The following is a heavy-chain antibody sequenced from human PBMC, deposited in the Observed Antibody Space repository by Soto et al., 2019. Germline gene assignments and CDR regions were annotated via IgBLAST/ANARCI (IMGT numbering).Heavy chain of an antibody. CDR2: IWYDGSNK. CDR3: AREDTAMVDYYDSSGYAGFDY. D-gene: IGHD3-22*01. V-gene: IGHV3-33*01. Sequence: GGSLRLSCAASGFTFSSYGMHWFRQAPGKGLEWVAVIWYDGSNKYYADSVKGRFTISRDNSKNTLYLQMNSLRAEDTAVYYCAREDTAMVDYYDSSGYAGFDYWGQGTLVTVSS. CDR1: GFTFSSYG. J-gene: IGHJ4*02.